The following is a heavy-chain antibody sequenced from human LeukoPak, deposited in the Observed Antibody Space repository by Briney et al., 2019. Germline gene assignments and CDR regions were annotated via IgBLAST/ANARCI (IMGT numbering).Heavy chain of an antibody. V-gene: IGHV4-39*07. Sequence: PSETLSLTCTVSGGSISSSSYYWGWIRQPPGKGLEWIGSIYYSGSTYYNPSLKSRVTISVDTSKNQFSLKLSSVTAADTAVYYCARVSCGGDCFLPWGQGTLATVSS. CDR3: ARVSCGGDCFLP. CDR2: IYYSGST. D-gene: IGHD2-21*02. J-gene: IGHJ5*02. CDR1: GGSISSSSYY.